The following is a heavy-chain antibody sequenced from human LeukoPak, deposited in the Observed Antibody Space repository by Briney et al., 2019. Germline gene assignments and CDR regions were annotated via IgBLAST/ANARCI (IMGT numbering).Heavy chain of an antibody. CDR1: GFTFSSYW. V-gene: IGHV3-74*01. CDR3: ARSDWFDP. Sequence: GGSLRLSCAASGFTFSSYWMHWVRQAPGKGLVWVSRIKSDGITTYYADSVEGRFTISRDNAKNTLYLQMNSLRAEDTAVYYCARSDWFDPWGQGTLVTVSS. J-gene: IGHJ5*02. CDR2: IKSDGITT.